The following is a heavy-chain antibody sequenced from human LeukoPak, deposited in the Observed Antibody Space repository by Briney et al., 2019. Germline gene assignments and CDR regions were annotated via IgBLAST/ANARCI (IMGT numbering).Heavy chain of an antibody. CDR3: AKDYCSSTSCYNNYFDY. CDR2: IKQDGSEK. J-gene: IGHJ4*02. D-gene: IGHD2-2*02. CDR1: EFTFSSYW. Sequence: GGSLRLSCAASEFTFSSYWMSWVRQAPGKGLECVANIKQDGSEKYYVDSVKGRFTISRDNAKNSLYLQMNSLRVEDTAVYYCAKDYCSSTSCYNNYFDYWGQGTLVTVSS. V-gene: IGHV3-7*01.